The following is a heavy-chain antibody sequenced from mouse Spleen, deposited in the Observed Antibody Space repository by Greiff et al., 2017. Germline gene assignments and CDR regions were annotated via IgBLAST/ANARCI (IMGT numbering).Heavy chain of an antibody. Sequence: VNLVESGPGLVAPSQSLSITCTVSGFSLTGYGVNWVRQPPGKGLEWLGMIWGDGSTDYNSALKSRLSISKDNSKSQVFLKMNSLQTDDTARYYCARDAYYGNYSYYAMDYWGQGTSVTVSS. J-gene: IGHJ4*01. CDR3: ARDAYYGNYSYYAMDY. V-gene: IGHV2-6-7*01. CDR1: GFSLTGYG. CDR2: IWGDGST. D-gene: IGHD2-10*01.